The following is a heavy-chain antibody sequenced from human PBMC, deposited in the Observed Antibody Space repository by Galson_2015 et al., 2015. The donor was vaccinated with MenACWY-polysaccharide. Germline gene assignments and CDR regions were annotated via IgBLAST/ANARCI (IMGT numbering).Heavy chain of an antibody. CDR3: ARVRYSTGKYQFDY. J-gene: IGHJ4*02. CDR1: GFTSSSYW. CDR2: IKQDGSEK. Sequence: SLRLSCAGSGFTSSSYWMSWVRQAPGKGLEWVANIKQDGSEKYYVDSVKGRFTISRDNAKNSLYLQMNSLRAEDTAVYYCARVRYSTGKYQFDYWGQGTLVAVSS. V-gene: IGHV3-7*01. D-gene: IGHD2-2*01.